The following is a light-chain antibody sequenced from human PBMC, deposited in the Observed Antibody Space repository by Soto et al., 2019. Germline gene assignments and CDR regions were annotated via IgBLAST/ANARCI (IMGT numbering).Light chain of an antibody. CDR1: QSISSD. J-gene: IGKJ3*01. Sequence: EIQMTQSPSSLSASVGDRVTITCRASQSISSDLNWYQQKPGKAPELLIYGASTLQSGVPSRFSGSGAGRDFTLNSSSLQPEDFATYHCQQSFSTRFTFGPGTKVDIK. CDR2: GAS. CDR3: QQSFSTRFT. V-gene: IGKV1-39*01.